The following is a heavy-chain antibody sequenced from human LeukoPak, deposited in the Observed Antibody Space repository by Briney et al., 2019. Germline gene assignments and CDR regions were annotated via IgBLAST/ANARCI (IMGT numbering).Heavy chain of an antibody. CDR2: ISGSGGGT. Sequence: GGSHRLSCAASGFTFSSYAMSWVRQAPGKGLEWVSVISGSGGGTYYADSVTGRITISRDNPKNTLYLQMNSLRAEDTAVYYCAKAKTTPYYYGLDVWGQGSTVTVSS. CDR1: GFTFSSYA. V-gene: IGHV3-23*01. CDR3: AKAKTTPYYYGLDV. J-gene: IGHJ6*02. D-gene: IGHD1-7*01.